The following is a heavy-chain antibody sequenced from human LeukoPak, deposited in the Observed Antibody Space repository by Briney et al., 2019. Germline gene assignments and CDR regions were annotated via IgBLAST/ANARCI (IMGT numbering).Heavy chain of an antibody. V-gene: IGHV3-30*02. CDR3: AKGHLGGGYYSTTSCYFDY. D-gene: IGHD2-2*01. J-gene: IGHJ4*02. CDR1: GFTFSSYG. CDR2: IRYDGSNK. Sequence: PGGSLRLSCAASGFTFSSYGMHWVRQAPGKGLEWVAFIRYDGSNKYYADSVKGRFTISRDNSKNTLYLQMNSLRTEDTAVYYCAKGHLGGGYYSTTSCYFDYWGQGTLVTVSS.